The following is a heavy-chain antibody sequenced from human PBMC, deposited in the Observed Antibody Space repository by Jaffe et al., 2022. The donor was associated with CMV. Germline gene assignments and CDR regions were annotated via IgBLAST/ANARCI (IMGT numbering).Heavy chain of an antibody. J-gene: IGHJ4*02. CDR3: AKLGGTYIY. CDR2: ITMGGDNT. Sequence: EVQLLQSGGGLEQPGRSLRLSCAASGFSFSSFAMTWVRQAPGKGLEWVSTITMGGDNTYYADSVKGRFTISRDNSKNTVDLQMSSLRAEDTALYYCAKLGGTYIYWGQGSPVTVSS. D-gene: IGHD1-26*01. V-gene: IGHV3-23*01. CDR1: GFSFSSFA.